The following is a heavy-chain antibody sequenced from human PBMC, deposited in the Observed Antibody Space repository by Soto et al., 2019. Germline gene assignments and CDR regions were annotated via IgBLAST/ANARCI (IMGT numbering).Heavy chain of an antibody. CDR3: ARYYDSSGYYPAYYFDY. D-gene: IGHD3-22*01. V-gene: IGHV1-3*01. J-gene: IGHJ4*02. CDR2: INAGNGNT. CDR1: GYTFTSYA. Sequence: ASVKVSCKASGYTFTSYAMHWVRQAPGQRLEWMGWINAGNGNTKYSQKFQGRVTITRDTSASTAYMELSSLRSEDTAVYYCARYYDSSGYYPAYYFDYWGQGTLVTVSS.